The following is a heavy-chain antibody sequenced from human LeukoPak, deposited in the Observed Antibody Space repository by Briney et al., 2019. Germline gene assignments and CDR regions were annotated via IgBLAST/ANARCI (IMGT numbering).Heavy chain of an antibody. Sequence: PSETLSLTCTVSGGSISSDTYYWGWIRQPPGKGLKWIGNIYYSGSTYYNPSLKSRVTISVDTSKNQFSLKLTSVTAADTAVYYCAGRNWYGLDYWGQGTLVTVSS. CDR3: AGRNWYGLDY. J-gene: IGHJ4*02. V-gene: IGHV4-39*07. CDR1: GGSISSDTYY. D-gene: IGHD1-1*01. CDR2: IYYSGST.